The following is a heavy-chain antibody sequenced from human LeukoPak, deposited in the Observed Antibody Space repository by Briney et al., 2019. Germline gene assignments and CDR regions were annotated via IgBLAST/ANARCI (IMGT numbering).Heavy chain of an antibody. CDR3: ARAIAALGGMDV. CDR2: VNRDGSET. CDR1: GFALSSHW. Sequence: PGGSLRLSCAASGFALSSHWMTWVRQVPGRGPEWVANVNRDGSETYYLDSVKGRFTISKDNAKNSLYLQMNSLRAEDTALYHCARAIAALGGMDVWGQGTTVTVSS. V-gene: IGHV3-7*03. J-gene: IGHJ6*02. D-gene: IGHD6-13*01.